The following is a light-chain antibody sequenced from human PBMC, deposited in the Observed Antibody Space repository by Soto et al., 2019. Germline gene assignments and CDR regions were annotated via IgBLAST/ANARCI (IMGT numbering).Light chain of an antibody. Sequence: EIVVTHAPATLSLSPGERATLSCRASQSVSSYLAWYQQKPGQAPRLLIYDASNRATGIPARFSGSGSGTDFTLTISSREPEDFAVYYCQQRSNWPPTFGGGTKVEIK. CDR2: DAS. CDR3: QQRSNWPPT. J-gene: IGKJ4*01. CDR1: QSVSSY. V-gene: IGKV3-11*01.